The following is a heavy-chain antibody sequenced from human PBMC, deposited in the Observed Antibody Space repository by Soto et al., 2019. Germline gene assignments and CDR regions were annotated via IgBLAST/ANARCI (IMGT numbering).Heavy chain of an antibody. CDR3: ARGGGTMIVVGPFDY. V-gene: IGHV5-51*01. J-gene: IGHJ4*02. CDR1: GYSFTSYW. Sequence: GESLKISCKGSGYSFTSYWIGWVRQMPGKGLEWMGIIYPGDSDTRYSPSFQGQVTISADKSISTAYLQWRSLKASDTAMYYCARGGGTMIVVGPFDYWGQGTLVTVSS. CDR2: IYPGDSDT. D-gene: IGHD3-22*01.